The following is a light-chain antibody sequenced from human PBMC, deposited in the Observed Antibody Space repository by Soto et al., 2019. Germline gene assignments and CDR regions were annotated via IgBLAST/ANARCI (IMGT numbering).Light chain of an antibody. CDR3: QQSYSTLSIT. CDR2: AAS. V-gene: IGKV1-39*01. Sequence: DIQMTQSPSSLSASVGDRVTITCRASQSISSYLNWYQQKPGKAPKLLICAASSLQSGVPSRFSGSGSGTDFTLTISSLQPEDFATYYCQQSYSTLSITFGQGTRLEIK. J-gene: IGKJ5*01. CDR1: QSISSY.